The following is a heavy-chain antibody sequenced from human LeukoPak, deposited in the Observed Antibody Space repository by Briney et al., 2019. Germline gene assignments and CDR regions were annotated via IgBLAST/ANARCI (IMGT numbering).Heavy chain of an antibody. CDR2: ISGSGGST. CDR1: GFTFNSYA. Sequence: GGSLRLSCAASGFTFNSYAMGWVRQAPGKGLEWVSAISGSGGSTYYADSVKGRFTISRDNSKNTLYLQMNSLRADDTAVYYCAREDYDSGYWYFDLWGRGTLVTVSS. D-gene: IGHD3-22*01. J-gene: IGHJ2*01. V-gene: IGHV3-23*01. CDR3: AREDYDSGYWYFDL.